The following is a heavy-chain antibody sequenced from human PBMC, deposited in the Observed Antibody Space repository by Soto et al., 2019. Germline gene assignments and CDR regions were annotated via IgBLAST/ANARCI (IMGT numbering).Heavy chain of an antibody. J-gene: IGHJ3*02. CDR3: ASCSSTSCYRWVSFDI. V-gene: IGHV4-31*03. Sequence: PSEPLSLTFPVSDCSIVGGPYSWAWMRQHPGKGVARLGVVYYRGSTYYTPSLNSRVTISVDTSTKRFSLKLGSVTAADTAVYYCASCSSTSCYRWVSFDIWGQGTMVTVSS. CDR1: DCSIVGGPYS. CDR2: VYYRGST. D-gene: IGHD2-2*02.